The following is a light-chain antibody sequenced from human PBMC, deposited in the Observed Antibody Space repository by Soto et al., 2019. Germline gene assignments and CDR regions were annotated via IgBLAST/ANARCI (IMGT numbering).Light chain of an antibody. Sequence: IQMTQSPSSLSASVGDRVTITCRASQSISSYLNWYQQKPGKAPKLLIYAASSLQSGVPSRFSGSGSGTDFTLTISSLQPEDFATYYCLQDYNYPWTFGQGTRLEIK. CDR1: QSISSY. V-gene: IGKV1-6*01. CDR3: LQDYNYPWT. J-gene: IGKJ5*01. CDR2: AAS.